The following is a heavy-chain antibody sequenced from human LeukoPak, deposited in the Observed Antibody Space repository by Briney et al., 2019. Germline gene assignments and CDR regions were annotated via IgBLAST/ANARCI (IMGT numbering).Heavy chain of an antibody. CDR3: ARNYDSSGFYYSYYHGMDV. V-gene: IGHV3-7*03. CDR1: GFTFSSYW. J-gene: IGHJ6*02. D-gene: IGHD3-22*01. Sequence: GGSLRLSCAASGFTFSSYWMSWVRQAPGKGLEWVANIKQDGSEKYYVDSVKGRFTISRDNAKNSLYLQMNSLRAEDTAVYHCARNYDSSGFYYSYYHGMDVWGQGTTVTVSS. CDR2: IKQDGSEK.